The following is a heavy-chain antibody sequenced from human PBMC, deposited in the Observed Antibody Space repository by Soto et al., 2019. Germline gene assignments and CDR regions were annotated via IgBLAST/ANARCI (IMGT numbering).Heavy chain of an antibody. CDR2: IYYSGST. D-gene: IGHD6-13*01. Sequence: PSETLSLTCTVSGGSISSGDYYWSWIRQPPGKGLEWIGYIYYSGSTYYNPSLKSRVTISVDTSKNQFSLKLSSVTAADTAVYYCARVVEAAAALNWFDPWGQGTLVTVSS. V-gene: IGHV4-30-4*01. CDR3: ARVVEAAAALNWFDP. J-gene: IGHJ5*02. CDR1: GGSISSGDYY.